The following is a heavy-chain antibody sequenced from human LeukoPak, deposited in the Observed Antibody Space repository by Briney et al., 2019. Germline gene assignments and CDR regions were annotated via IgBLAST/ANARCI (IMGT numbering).Heavy chain of an antibody. V-gene: IGHV3-21*01. CDR2: ISSSSSYI. Sequence: GGSLRLSCAASGFTFSSYSMNWVRQAPGKGLEWVASISSSSSYIYYADSVKGRFTISRDNAKNSLYLQMNSLRDEDTALSYSPRGMRRGRITIFGAVPNPDYWGQGTLVTVPS. CDR1: GFTFSSYS. J-gene: IGHJ4*02. D-gene: IGHD3-3*01. CDR3: PRGMRRGRITIFGAVPNPDY.